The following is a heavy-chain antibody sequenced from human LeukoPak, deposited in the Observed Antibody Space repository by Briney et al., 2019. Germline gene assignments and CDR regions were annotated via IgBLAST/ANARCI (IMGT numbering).Heavy chain of an antibody. V-gene: IGHV1-2*02. CDR3: ARDWHYYDSSGYGY. D-gene: IGHD3-22*01. CDR2: INPNSGGT. CDR1: GHTFTGYY. J-gene: IGHJ4*02. Sequence: ASVKVSCKASGHTFTGYYMHWVRQAPGQGLEWMGWINPNSGGTNYAQKFQGRVTMTRDTSISTAYMELSRLRSDDTAVYYCARDWHYYDSSGYGYWGQGTLVTVSS.